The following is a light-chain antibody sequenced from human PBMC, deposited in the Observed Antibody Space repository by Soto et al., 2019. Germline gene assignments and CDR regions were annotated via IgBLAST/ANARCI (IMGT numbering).Light chain of an antibody. CDR3: ATWDDSLNAAV. Sequence: QSVLTKPPSLSGTPWKRVTISCSGSTSNIAGNTVHWYQHLPETAPKLLIYIDDQRPSGVPDRFSGSKSGTSASLAISGLQSEDEADYYWATWDDSLNAAVFGGGTQLTVL. J-gene: IGLJ7*01. V-gene: IGLV1-44*01. CDR2: IDD. CDR1: TSNIAGNT.